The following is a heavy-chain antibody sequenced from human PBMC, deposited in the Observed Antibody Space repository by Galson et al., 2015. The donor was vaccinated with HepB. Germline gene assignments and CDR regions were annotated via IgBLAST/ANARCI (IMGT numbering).Heavy chain of an antibody. V-gene: IGHV4-38-2*02. CDR3: ARVGFGELEFDF. CDR1: GYSISSGYY. Sequence: ETLSLTCTVSGYSISSGYYWGWIRQPPGKGLEWIGKIYHSGSTYYNPSLKSRVTISVDTSKNQFSLNLSSVTAADTAVYYCARVGFGELEFDFWGQGTLVTVSS. J-gene: IGHJ4*02. CDR2: IYHSGST. D-gene: IGHD3-10*01.